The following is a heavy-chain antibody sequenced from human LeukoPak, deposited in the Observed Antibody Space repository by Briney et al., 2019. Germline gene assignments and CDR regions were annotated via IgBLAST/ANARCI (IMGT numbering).Heavy chain of an antibody. J-gene: IGHJ4*02. CDR2: IGGSGDNT. CDR3: AKDRLGYDSLGKFFDY. D-gene: IGHD3-22*01. V-gene: IGHV3-23*01. CDR1: GFTFNSYA. Sequence: PGGSLRLSCAASGFTFNSYAMSWVRQAPGTGLERVSAIGGSGDNTYYADSVKGRFTISRDNSKNTLYLQMNSLRAEDTAVYYCAKDRLGYDSLGKFFDYWGQGTLVTVSS.